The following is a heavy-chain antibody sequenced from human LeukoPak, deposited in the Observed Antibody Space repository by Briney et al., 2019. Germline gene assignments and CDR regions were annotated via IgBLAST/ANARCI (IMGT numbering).Heavy chain of an antibody. J-gene: IGHJ4*02. CDR2: IYYSGST. D-gene: IGHD6-19*01. CDR1: GGSINSYY. Sequence: SETLSLTCTVSGGSINSYYWSWIRQPPGKGLEWIGYIYYSGSTNYNPSLKSRVTISVDTSKNQFSLKLSSVTAADTAVYYCARHMARAVAAPFDYWGQGTLVTVSS. CDR3: ARHMARAVAAPFDY. V-gene: IGHV4-59*08.